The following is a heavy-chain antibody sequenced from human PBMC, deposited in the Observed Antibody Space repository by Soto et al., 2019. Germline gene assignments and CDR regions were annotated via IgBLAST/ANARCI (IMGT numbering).Heavy chain of an antibody. CDR3: ARPKTIGAAAGKGWFDH. Sequence: PSETLSLTCTVSGGSISSSSYYWGWIRQPPGKGLEWIGSIYYSGSTYYNPSLKSRVTISVDTSKNQFSLKLSSVTAADTAMYYCARPKTIGAAAGKGWFDHWGQGTLVT. CDR1: GGSISSSSYY. J-gene: IGHJ5*02. D-gene: IGHD6-13*01. CDR2: IYYSGST. V-gene: IGHV4-39*01.